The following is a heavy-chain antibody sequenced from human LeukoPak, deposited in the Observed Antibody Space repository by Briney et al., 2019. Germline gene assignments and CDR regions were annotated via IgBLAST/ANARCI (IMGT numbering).Heavy chain of an antibody. D-gene: IGHD3-10*01. J-gene: IGHJ4*02. Sequence: GGSLRLSCAASGFTFSSYWMHWVRQAPGKGLEWVSAISGSGGSTYYADSVKGRFTISRDNSKNTLYLQMNSLRAEDTAVYYCAKDGPDYYGSGSYYDYWGQGTLVTVSS. CDR1: GFTFSSYW. V-gene: IGHV3-23*01. CDR3: AKDGPDYYGSGSYYDY. CDR2: ISGSGGST.